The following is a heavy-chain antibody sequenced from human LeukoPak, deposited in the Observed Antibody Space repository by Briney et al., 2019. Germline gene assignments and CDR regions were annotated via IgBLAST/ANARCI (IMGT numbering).Heavy chain of an antibody. V-gene: IGHV3-53*01. CDR1: GFTVSSNY. CDR3: ARDPGVNRKYYYDSAPP. Sequence: GGSLRLSCAASGFTVSSNYMSWVRQAPGKGLEWVSIIYSGGSTFYADSVKGRFTISRDNSKNTLYLQMNSLRAEDTAVYYCARDPGVNRKYYYDSAPPWGQGTLVTVSS. D-gene: IGHD3-22*01. CDR2: IYSGGST. J-gene: IGHJ5*02.